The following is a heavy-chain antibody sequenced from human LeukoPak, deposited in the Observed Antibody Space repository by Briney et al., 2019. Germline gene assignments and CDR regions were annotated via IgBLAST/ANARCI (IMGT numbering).Heavy chain of an antibody. CDR1: GFTFSSYG. CDR3: ARVSEWDIVATPERYFDY. D-gene: IGHD5-12*01. V-gene: IGHV3-30*03. CDR2: ISYDGSNK. Sequence: GGSLRLSCAASGFTFSSYGMHWVRQAPGKGLEWVAVISYDGSNKYYADSVKGRFTISRDNSKNTLYLQMNSLRAEDTAVYYCARVSEWDIVATPERYFDYWGQGTLVTVSS. J-gene: IGHJ4*02.